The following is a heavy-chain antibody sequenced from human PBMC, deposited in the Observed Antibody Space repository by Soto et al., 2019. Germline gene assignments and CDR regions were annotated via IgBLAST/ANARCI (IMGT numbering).Heavy chain of an antibody. V-gene: IGHV4-4*07. CDR1: GGSISNYY. D-gene: IGHD3-3*02. Sequence: PSETLSLTCTVSGGSISNYYCNWIRQPAGKGLEWIGRIDTSESTNYNPSLKSRGTMSVDTSKQEFSRKLSSVTAADTALYYSGRGGQHFRRCLFDSWAGGALDTVS. CDR2: IDTSEST. J-gene: IGHJ4*02. CDR3: GRGGQHFRRCLFDS.